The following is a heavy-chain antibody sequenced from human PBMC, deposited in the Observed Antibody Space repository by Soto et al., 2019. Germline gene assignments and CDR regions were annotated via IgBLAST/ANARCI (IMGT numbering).Heavy chain of an antibody. CDR1: GFTFSDYY. J-gene: IGHJ4*02. Sequence: QVQLVESGGGLVKPGGSLRLSCAASGFTFSDYYMSWIRQAPGKGLEWLSYISSSRSYINYADSVKGRFTISRDNAKNTLYLQLNSLRAEDTAVYYCASDGHYDGSGSFYGIDYWGQGTLVTVSS. D-gene: IGHD3-10*01. CDR2: ISSSRSYI. CDR3: ASDGHYDGSGSFYGIDY. V-gene: IGHV3-11*06.